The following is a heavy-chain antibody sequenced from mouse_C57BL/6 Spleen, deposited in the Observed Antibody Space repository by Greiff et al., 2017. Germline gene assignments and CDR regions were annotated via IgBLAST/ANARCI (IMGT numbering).Heavy chain of an antibody. D-gene: IGHD1-1*01. V-gene: IGHV1-72*01. CDR2: IDPNSGGT. CDR3: ARSGTTNSYYFDY. J-gene: IGHJ2*01. CDR1: GYTFTSYW. Sequence: VQLQQPGAELVKPGASVKLSCKASGYTFTSYWMHWVKQRPGRGLGWIGRIDPNSGGTKYNEKFKSKATLTVDKPSSTAYMQLSSLTSEDSAVYYCARSGTTNSYYFDYWGQGTTLTVSS.